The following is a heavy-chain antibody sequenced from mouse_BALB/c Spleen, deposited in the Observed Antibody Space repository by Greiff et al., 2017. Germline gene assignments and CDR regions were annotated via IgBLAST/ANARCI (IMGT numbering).Heavy chain of an antibody. V-gene: IGHV5-6*01. J-gene: IGHJ3*01. CDR2: ISSGGSYT. CDR1: GFTFSSYG. CDR3: ARHEKYGNSDWFAY. D-gene: IGHD2-10*02. Sequence: EVKVVESGGDLVKPGGSLKLSCAASGFTFSSYGMSWVRQTPDKRLEWVATISSGGSYTYYPDSVKGRFTISRDNAKNTLYLQMSSLKSEDTAMYYCARHEKYGNSDWFAYWGQGTLVTVSA.